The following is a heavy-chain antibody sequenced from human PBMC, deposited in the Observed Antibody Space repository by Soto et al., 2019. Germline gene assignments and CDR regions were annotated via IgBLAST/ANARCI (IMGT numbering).Heavy chain of an antibody. V-gene: IGHV1-3*01. CDR2: INGGNGNT. D-gene: IGHD3-22*01. CDR1: GYTFTRYA. J-gene: IGHJ4*02. CDR3: ARAHDYYDSRGPS. Sequence: ASVKVSCKASGYTFTRYAMHWVRQAPGQRLEWVGWINGGNGNTRYVQKLQGRVTITRDTSARIVYMELSSLRSEDTAAYYCARAHDYYDSRGPSWGQGTLVTVSS.